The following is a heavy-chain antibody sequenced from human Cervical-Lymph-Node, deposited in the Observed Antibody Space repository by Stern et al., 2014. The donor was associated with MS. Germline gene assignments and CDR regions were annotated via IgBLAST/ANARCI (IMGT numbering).Heavy chain of an antibody. J-gene: IGHJ5*02. CDR2: ISADGSNK. Sequence: EQLVESGGGVVQPGTSLRLSCAASRFTFDNYGMHWVRQAPGKGLEWVALISADGSNKPYADSVKGRFTISRDNANNTLFLQMNSLRAEDTAVYYCAKHRGEDWNYAFWFDPWGQGTLVTVSS. CDR3: AKHRGEDWNYAFWFDP. CDR1: RFTFDNYG. V-gene: IGHV3-30*18. D-gene: IGHD1-7*01.